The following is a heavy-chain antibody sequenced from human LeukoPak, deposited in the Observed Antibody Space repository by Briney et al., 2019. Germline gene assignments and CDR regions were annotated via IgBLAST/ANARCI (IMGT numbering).Heavy chain of an antibody. CDR3: AKALAN. Sequence: GGSLRLSCGASGFTFSSYAMSWVRQAPGKGLEWVSTINHNGDNTYYADSVKGRFTISRDNFKNTLYLQMNSLRAEDTAVYYCAKALANWGQGTLITVSS. CDR2: INHNGDNT. V-gene: IGHV3-23*01. J-gene: IGHJ4*02. CDR1: GFTFSSYA.